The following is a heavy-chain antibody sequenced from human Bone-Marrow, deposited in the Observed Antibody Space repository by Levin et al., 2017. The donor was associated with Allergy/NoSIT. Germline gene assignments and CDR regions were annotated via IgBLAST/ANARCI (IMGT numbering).Heavy chain of an antibody. CDR3: ARGIIGDVRVAHKEAFDI. V-gene: IGHV3-11*04. CDR2: ISSRGTTM. Sequence: LSLTCAASGFTLSDYYMSWIRQAPGKGLEWVSYISSRGTTMYLADSVKGRFTISRDNAKNSLTLQMNSLRAEDTAVYYCARGIIGDVRVAHKEAFDIWGQGTMVSVSS. CDR1: GFTLSDYY. D-gene: IGHD2-8*02. J-gene: IGHJ3*02.